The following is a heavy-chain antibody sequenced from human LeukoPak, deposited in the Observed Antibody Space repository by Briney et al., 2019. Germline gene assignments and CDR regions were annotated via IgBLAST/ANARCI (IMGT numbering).Heavy chain of an antibody. Sequence: SETLSLTCAVYGGSFSGYYWSWIRQPPGKGLEWIGEINHSGSTNYNPSLKSRVTISVDTSKNQFSLKLSSVTAADTAVYYCARALVLRYSSSWYFRNSYMDVWGKGTTVTVSS. J-gene: IGHJ6*03. V-gene: IGHV4-34*01. D-gene: IGHD6-13*01. CDR1: GGSFSGYY. CDR3: ARALVLRYSSSWYFRNSYMDV. CDR2: INHSGST.